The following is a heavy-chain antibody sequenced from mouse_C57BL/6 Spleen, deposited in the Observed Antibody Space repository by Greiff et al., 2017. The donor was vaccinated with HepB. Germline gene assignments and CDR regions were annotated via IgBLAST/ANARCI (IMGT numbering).Heavy chain of an antibody. J-gene: IGHJ3*01. CDR1: GYTFTSYW. Sequence: QVQLKQPGAELVKPGASVKLSCKASGYTFTSYWMHWVKQRPGQGLEWIGMIHPNSGSTNYNEKFKSKATLTVDKSSSTAYMQLSSLTSEDSAVYYCARSGLHGIAYWGQGTLVTVSA. CDR3: ARSGLHGIAY. V-gene: IGHV1-64*01. D-gene: IGHD2-4*01. CDR2: IHPNSGST.